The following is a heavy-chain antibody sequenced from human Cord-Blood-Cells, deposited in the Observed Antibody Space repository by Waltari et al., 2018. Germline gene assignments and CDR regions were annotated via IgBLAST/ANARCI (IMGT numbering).Heavy chain of an antibody. CDR3: ARGPVFEYSSSSPYNWFDP. CDR2: INHSGST. V-gene: IGHV4-34*01. D-gene: IGHD6-6*01. J-gene: IGHJ5*02. Sequence: QVQLQLWGAGLLMPSETLSLTCAVYGGSFRGYYWSWLGQPPGKWLEWIGEINHSGSTNYNPSLKSRVTISVDTSKNQFSLKLSSVTAADTAVYYCARGPVFEYSSSSPYNWFDPWGQGTLVTVSS. CDR1: GGSFRGYY.